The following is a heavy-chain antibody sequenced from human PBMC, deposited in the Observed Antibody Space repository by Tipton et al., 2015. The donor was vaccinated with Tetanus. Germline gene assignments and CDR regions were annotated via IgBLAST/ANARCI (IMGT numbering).Heavy chain of an antibody. Sequence: TLSLTCTVSGGSISSSSYYWGWIRQPPGKGLEWIGSIYYSGSTYYNPSLKSRVTISVDTSKNQFSLKLSSVTAADTAVYYCARQWEYCSGGSCYGFGMDVWGQGTTVTVSS. CDR2: IYYSGST. CDR3: ARQWEYCSGGSCYGFGMDV. D-gene: IGHD2-15*01. V-gene: IGHV4-39*01. CDR1: GGSISSSSYY. J-gene: IGHJ6*02.